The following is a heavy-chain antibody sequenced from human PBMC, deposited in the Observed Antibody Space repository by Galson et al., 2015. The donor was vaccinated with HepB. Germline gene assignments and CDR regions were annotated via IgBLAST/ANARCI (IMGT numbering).Heavy chain of an antibody. D-gene: IGHD2-15*01. CDR3: ARGGQYCSGGSCYRRYYFDY. CDR2: ISSSGSTI. Sequence: SLRLSCAASGFTFSDYYMSWIRQAPGKGLEWVSYISSSGSTIYYADSVKGRFTISRDNAKNSLYLQMNSLRAEDTAVYYCARGGQYCSGGSCYRRYYFDYWGQGTLVTVSS. V-gene: IGHV3-11*01. CDR1: GFTFSDYY. J-gene: IGHJ4*02.